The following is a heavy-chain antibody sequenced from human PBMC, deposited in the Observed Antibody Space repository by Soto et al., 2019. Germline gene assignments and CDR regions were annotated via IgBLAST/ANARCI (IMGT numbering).Heavy chain of an antibody. CDR1: GGSFSGYY. V-gene: IGHV4-34*01. CDR3: VRALITMVRGVIITKYYYYYYGMDV. J-gene: IGHJ6*02. CDR2: INHSGST. Sequence: SETLSLTCAVYGGSFSGYYWSWIRQPPGKGLEWIGEINHSGSTNYNPSLKSRVTISVDTSKNQFSLKLSSVTAADTAVYYCVRALITMVRGVIITKYYYYYYGMDVWGQGTTVTVSS. D-gene: IGHD3-10*01.